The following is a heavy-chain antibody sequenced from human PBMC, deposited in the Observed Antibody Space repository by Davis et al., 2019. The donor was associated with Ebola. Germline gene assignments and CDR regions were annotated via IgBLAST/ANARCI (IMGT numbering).Heavy chain of an antibody. CDR2: FIPIFGTA. CDR3: ARRGYDGYNYQNWFDP. Sequence: SVKVSCKASGGTFSSYAISWVRQAPGQGLEWMGGFIPIFGTANYAQKFQGRVTITADKSTSTAYMELSSLRSEDTAVYYCARRGYDGYNYQNWFDPWGQGTLVTVSS. V-gene: IGHV1-69*06. CDR1: GGTFSSYA. J-gene: IGHJ5*02. D-gene: IGHD5-24*01.